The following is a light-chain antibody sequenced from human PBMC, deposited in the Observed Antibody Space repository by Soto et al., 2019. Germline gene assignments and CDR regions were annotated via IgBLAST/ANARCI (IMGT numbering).Light chain of an antibody. CDR3: SSYRSGSTYV. Sequence: QCARAQAAAVSGSPGQSITVCCTRSSSDVGGYDYVSWYQQHPGKASRLMIYAVTSRPSGVSNRFSGSKSGNTASLTISGLHAEFETDYYSSSYRSGSTYVFGTGTK. CDR2: AVT. CDR1: SSDVGGYDY. V-gene: IGLV2-14*01. J-gene: IGLJ1*01.